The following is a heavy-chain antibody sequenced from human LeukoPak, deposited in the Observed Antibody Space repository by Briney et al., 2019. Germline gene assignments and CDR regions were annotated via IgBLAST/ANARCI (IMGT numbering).Heavy chain of an antibody. CDR1: GASVTGNY. V-gene: IGHV4-59*02. D-gene: IGHD3-22*01. CDR2: IYPGGST. Sequence: PSETLSLTCTVSGASVTGNYWSWIRHPVGRGPEWIGYIYPGGSTNYNPSLKSRVTISVDTSKNQFSLKLSSVTAADTAVYYCARAHITMIFDYWGQGTLVTVSS. CDR3: ARAHITMIFDY. J-gene: IGHJ4*02.